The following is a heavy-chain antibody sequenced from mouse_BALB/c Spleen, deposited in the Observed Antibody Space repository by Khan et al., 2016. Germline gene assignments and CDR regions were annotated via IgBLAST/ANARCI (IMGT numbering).Heavy chain of an antibody. CDR1: GYSFRNYG. V-gene: IGHV9-3*02. CDR3: ASYGSSGYLDC. CDR2: INTNTGEP. Sequence: QIQLVQSGPELKKPGETVKISCKASGYSFRNYGINWVKQAPGKGLKWMGWINTNTGEPTYAEEFKGRFAFSLEPSASTAYLQINNLKNEDTATYCCASYGSSGYLDCWGQGTTLTVSS. J-gene: IGHJ2*01. D-gene: IGHD1-1*01.